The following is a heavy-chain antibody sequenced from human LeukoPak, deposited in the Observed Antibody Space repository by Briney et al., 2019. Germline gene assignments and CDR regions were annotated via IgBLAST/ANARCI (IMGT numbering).Heavy chain of an antibody. CDR3: AKDNDFWRGSYFDY. Sequence: GGSLRLSCAASGFTFSSYAMSWVRQAPGKGLEWVSAISGSGGSTYYADSVQGRFTISRDNSKNTLYLQMNSLRAEDTAVYYCAKDNDFWRGSYFDYWGQGTLVTVSS. D-gene: IGHD3-3*01. V-gene: IGHV3-23*01. CDR2: ISGSGGST. CDR1: GFTFSSYA. J-gene: IGHJ4*02.